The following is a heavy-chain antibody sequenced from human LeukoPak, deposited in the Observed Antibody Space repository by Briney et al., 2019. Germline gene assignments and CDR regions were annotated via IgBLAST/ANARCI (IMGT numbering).Heavy chain of an antibody. V-gene: IGHV3-23*01. CDR1: GFTFSSYA. Sequence: PGGSLRLSCAASGFTFSSYAMSWVRQAPGKGLEWVSAITGSGGSTHYADSVKGRFTISRDNSKNTLYLQMNSLRAEDTAVYYCARDPRYCSSTSCPPTSYYYYYMDVWGKGTTVTVSS. J-gene: IGHJ6*03. D-gene: IGHD2-2*01. CDR2: ITGSGGST. CDR3: ARDPRYCSSTSCPPTSYYYYYMDV.